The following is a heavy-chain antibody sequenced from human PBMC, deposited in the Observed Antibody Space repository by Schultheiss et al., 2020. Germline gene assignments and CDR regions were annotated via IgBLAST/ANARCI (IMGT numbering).Heavy chain of an antibody. D-gene: IGHD3-3*01. V-gene: IGHV3-11*06. CDR1: GFTFSDYY. Sequence: GESLKISCAASGFTFSDYYMSWIRQAPGKGLEWLAYISGSSSFTNYADSVTGRFTISRDNPKNSLYLQMNTLGAEDTAVYYCARVVLADNFWSGYSPLDYWGQGTLVTVSS. CDR2: ISGSSSFT. CDR3: ARVVLADNFWSGYSPLDY. J-gene: IGHJ4*02.